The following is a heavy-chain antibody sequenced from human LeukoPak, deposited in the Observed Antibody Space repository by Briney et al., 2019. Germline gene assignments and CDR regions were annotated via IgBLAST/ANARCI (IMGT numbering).Heavy chain of an antibody. CDR2: IRYGGSNK. V-gene: IGHV3-30*02. Sequence: GGTLRLSCAESGFTFSSYGMHWVRQAPGKGLEWVAFIRYGGSNKYYADSVKGRFTISRDNSKNTLYLQMNSLRAEDTAVYYCAKDLKGIAAAGTDWFDPWGQGTLVTVSS. D-gene: IGHD6-13*01. CDR1: GFTFSSYG. CDR3: AKDLKGIAAAGTDWFDP. J-gene: IGHJ5*02.